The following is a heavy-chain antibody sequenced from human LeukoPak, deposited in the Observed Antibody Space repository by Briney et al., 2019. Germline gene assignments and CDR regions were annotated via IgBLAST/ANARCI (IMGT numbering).Heavy chain of an antibody. J-gene: IGHJ4*02. CDR3: TRGIGSSWYGPDDY. D-gene: IGHD6-13*01. Sequence: PGGSLRLSCAASGFNFSTYWMTWVRQVPGKGLEWVSGINWNGDSTGYADSVRGRFTISRDSAKTSLYLQMKSLRAEDTALYYCTRGIGSSWYGPDDYWGQGTLVTVSS. V-gene: IGHV3-20*04. CDR1: GFNFSTYW. CDR2: INWNGDST.